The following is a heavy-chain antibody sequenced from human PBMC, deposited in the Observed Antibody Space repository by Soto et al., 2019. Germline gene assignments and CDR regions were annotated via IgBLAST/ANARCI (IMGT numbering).Heavy chain of an antibody. V-gene: IGHV4-30-2*01. CDR3: ASNHPGYCSGGSCYYGHY. J-gene: IGHJ4*02. D-gene: IGHD2-15*01. CDR1: GGSISSGGYS. Sequence: SETLSLTCAVSGGSISSGGYSWSWIRQPPGKGLEWIGYIYHSGSTYYNPSLKSRVTISVDRSKNQFSLKLSSVTTADTAVYYCASNHPGYCSGGSCYYGHYWGQGTLVTVS. CDR2: IYHSGST.